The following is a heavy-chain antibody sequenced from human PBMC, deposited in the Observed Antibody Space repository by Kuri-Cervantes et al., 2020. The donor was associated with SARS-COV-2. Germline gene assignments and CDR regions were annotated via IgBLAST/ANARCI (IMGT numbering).Heavy chain of an antibody. J-gene: IGHJ4*02. V-gene: IGHV4-38-2*01. D-gene: IGHD2-2*01. CDR3: ARRSGYCSSTSCYFFDY. CDR2: IYHSGST. Sequence: GSLRLSCAVSGYSISSGYYWGWIRQPPGKGLEWIGSIYHSGSTYNNPSLKSRVTISVDTSKNQFSLKLSSVTAADTAVYYCARRSGYCSSTSCYFFDYWGQGTLVTVSS. CDR1: GYSISSGYY.